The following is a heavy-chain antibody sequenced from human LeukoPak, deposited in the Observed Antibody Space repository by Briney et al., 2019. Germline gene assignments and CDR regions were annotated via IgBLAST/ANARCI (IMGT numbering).Heavy chain of an antibody. J-gene: IGHJ4*02. CDR3: ARSRGSIAAAGTGY. CDR1: GFTISSYG. CDR2: IWYGGSNK. Sequence: GGSLRLSCAASGFTISSYGIHWGRQAPGKGLEWVAGIWYGGSNKYYADSVKGRFTISRDNSKNTVYLQMNSLRAEDTAVYYCARSRGSIAAAGTGYWGQGTLVTVSS. V-gene: IGHV3-33*08. D-gene: IGHD6-13*01.